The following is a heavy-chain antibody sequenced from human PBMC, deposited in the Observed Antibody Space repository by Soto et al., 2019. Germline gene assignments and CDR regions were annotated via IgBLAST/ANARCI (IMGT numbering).Heavy chain of an antibody. D-gene: IGHD2-21*02. CDR1: GYTFTGYY. CDR2: INPNSGGT. J-gene: IGHJ4*02. CDR3: ARDCGGDCYSSFDY. V-gene: IGHV1-2*04. Sequence: ASVKVSCKASGYTFTGYYMHWVRQAPGQGLEWMGWINPNSGGTNYAQKFQGWVTMTRDTSISTAYMELSRLRSDDTAVYYCARDCGGDCYSSFDYWGQGTLVTVS.